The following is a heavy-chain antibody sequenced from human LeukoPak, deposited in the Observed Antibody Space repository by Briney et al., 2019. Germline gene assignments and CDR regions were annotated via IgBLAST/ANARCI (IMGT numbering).Heavy chain of an antibody. D-gene: IGHD6-19*01. CDR1: GDSVSSNSAA. CDR3: AKSQWLGQQGVDY. V-gene: IGHV6-1*01. CDR2: TYYRSKWHY. J-gene: IGHJ4*02. Sequence: SQTLSLTCAISGDSVSSNSAAWNWIRQSPSRGLEWLGRTYYRSKWHYDYAVSVKSRITIYPDTSKNQFSLQLSSVTPEDTAVYYCAKSQWLGQQGVDYWGQGTLVTVSS.